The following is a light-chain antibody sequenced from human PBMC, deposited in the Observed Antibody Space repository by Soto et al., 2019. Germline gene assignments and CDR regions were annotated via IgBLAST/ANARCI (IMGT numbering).Light chain of an antibody. J-gene: IGKJ2*01. CDR3: QQYNNSPST. CDR1: QSIGSW. Sequence: DNQMTQSPSTLSASVGDSVTITCRASQSIGSWLAWYKQTPGEAPKLLIYKASTLQSGVPSRFSGSGSGTEFTLTISSLQPDDFATYYCQQYNNSPSTFGQGTKLDIK. V-gene: IGKV1-5*03. CDR2: KAS.